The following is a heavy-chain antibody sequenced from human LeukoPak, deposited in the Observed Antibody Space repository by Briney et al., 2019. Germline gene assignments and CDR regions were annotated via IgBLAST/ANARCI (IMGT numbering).Heavy chain of an antibody. D-gene: IGHD3-22*01. V-gene: IGHV3-15*01. Sequence: GGSLRLSCAASAFPFSNAWMSWVRQAPGKGLEWVGRIKSKTDGGTTDYAAPVKGRFTISRDDSKNTLYLQMNSLKTEDTAVYYCTTARITMIVVALDYWGQGTLVTVSS. CDR3: TTARITMIVVALDY. CDR2: IKSKTDGGTT. CDR1: AFPFSNAW. J-gene: IGHJ4*02.